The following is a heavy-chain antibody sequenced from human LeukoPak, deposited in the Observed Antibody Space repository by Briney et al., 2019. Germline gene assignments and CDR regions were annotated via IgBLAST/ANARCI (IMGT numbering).Heavy chain of an antibody. D-gene: IGHD1-26*01. CDR3: ARHRSDGTYTLDY. J-gene: IGHJ4*02. V-gene: IGHV4-59*08. Sequence: PSETLSLTCTVSGGSISNYYWSWIRQPPGKGLEWIGHIYSSGSTTYRPSLKSRVTMSVDMSKNQFSLKLTSVTAADTAVYYCARHRSDGTYTLDYWGQGALVT. CDR2: IYSSGST. CDR1: GGSISNYY.